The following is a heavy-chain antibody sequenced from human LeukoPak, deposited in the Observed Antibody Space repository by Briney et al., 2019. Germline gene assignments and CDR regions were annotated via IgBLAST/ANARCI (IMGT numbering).Heavy chain of an antibody. Sequence: GGSLRLSRAASGFTISGFWMHWARQVPGEGLVWVARMNSAGTTINYADSVKGRFTISRDNVRNTLHLQMNNLSLEDTAVYFCIREVQVRASASLGLWGRGTLVTVS. CDR3: IREVQVRASASLGL. V-gene: IGHV3-74*01. CDR1: GFTISGFW. CDR2: MNSAGTTI. J-gene: IGHJ4*01. D-gene: IGHD1-1*01.